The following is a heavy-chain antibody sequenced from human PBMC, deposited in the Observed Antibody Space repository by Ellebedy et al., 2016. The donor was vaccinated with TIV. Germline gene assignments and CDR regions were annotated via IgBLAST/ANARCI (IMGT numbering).Heavy chain of an antibody. CDR1: GYTFTSYG. CDR3: ARVSGSYYKSSSRAYFDY. D-gene: IGHD1-26*01. CDR2: INLSGGSA. Sequence: AASVKVSCKASGYTFTSYGISWVRQAPGQGLEWMGMINLSGGSASYAQKLQGRVTMTRDTSTSTVYMELSSLRSDDTAVYYCARVSGSYYKSSSRAYFDYWGQGTLVTVSS. J-gene: IGHJ4*02. V-gene: IGHV1-46*04.